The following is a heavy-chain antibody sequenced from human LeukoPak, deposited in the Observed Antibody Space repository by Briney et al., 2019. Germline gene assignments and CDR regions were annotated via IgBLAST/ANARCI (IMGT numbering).Heavy chain of an antibody. CDR3: ARGYVVVGAATRWFDP. V-gene: IGHV4-34*01. CDR2: INHSGST. J-gene: IGHJ5*02. D-gene: IGHD2-15*01. CDR1: GGSFSGYY. Sequence: SETLSLTCAVYGGSFSGYYWSWIRQPPGKGLEWIGEINHSGSTNYNPSLKSRVTISVDTSKNQFSLKLSSVTAADTAVYYCARGYVVVGAATRWFDPWGQGTLVTVSS.